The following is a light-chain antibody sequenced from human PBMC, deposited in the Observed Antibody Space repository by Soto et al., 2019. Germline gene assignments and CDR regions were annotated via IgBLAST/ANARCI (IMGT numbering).Light chain of an antibody. J-gene: IGKJ3*01. CDR2: GAS. CDR3: QQRSNWAT. Sequence: EIVLTQSPGTLSLSPGERATLSCRASQSVRSNFLAWYQQKPGQAPRLLIYGASNRATGIPDRFSGSGSGTDFTLTITRLEAEDFAVYYCQQRSNWATFGPGTKVDL. V-gene: IGKV3D-20*02. CDR1: QSVRSNF.